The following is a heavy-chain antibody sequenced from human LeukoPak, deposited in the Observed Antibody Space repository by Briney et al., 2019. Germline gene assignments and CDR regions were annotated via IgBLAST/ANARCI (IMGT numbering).Heavy chain of an antibody. J-gene: IGHJ4*02. CDR2: IIPIFGTA. CDR3: ASHSGSYYAIDY. CDR1: GGTFSSYA. D-gene: IGHD1-26*01. Sequence: SVKVSCKASGGTFSSYAISWVRQAPGQGLEWMGGIIPIFGTANYAQKFQGRVTITTDESTSTAYMELSSLRSEDTAVYYCASHSGSYYAIDYWGQGTLVTVSS. V-gene: IGHV1-69*05.